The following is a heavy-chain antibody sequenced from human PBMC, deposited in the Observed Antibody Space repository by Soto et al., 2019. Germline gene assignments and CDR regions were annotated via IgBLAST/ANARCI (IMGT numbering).Heavy chain of an antibody. Sequence: QVQLVQSGAEVKKPGASVKVSCKASGYNFISYSISWVRQATGQGLEWMGRITAYNGNANYAQKFQGRVTMTTDTSTNTAYMELSSLISDDTAVCYCVRDDQSPRYYFWSADSGAYLGMDVWGQGTTVTVT. J-gene: IGHJ6*02. CDR3: VRDDQSPRYYFWSADSGAYLGMDV. D-gene: IGHD3-3*01. V-gene: IGHV1-18*01. CDR1: GYNFISYS. CDR2: ITAYNGNA.